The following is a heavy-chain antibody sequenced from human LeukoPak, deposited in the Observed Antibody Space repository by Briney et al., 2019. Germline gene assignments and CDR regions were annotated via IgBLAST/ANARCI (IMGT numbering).Heavy chain of an antibody. CDR1: GVPFCTRA. Sequence: GGSLRLSCAAPGVPFCTRAMGWGRQAPGEGLEWVSTISGGGRSTDYADSVKGHFTISRDNSKNTLYLQMNSLRAEDTAVYYCARERYFDYWGQGTLVTVSP. CDR3: ARERYFDY. V-gene: IGHV3-23*01. J-gene: IGHJ4*02. CDR2: ISGGGRST.